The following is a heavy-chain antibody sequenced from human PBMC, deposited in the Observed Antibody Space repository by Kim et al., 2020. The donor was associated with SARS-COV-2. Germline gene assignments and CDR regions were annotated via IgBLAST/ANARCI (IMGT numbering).Heavy chain of an antibody. CDR2: ISWNSGSI. CDR3: AKDRN. J-gene: IGHJ4*02. CDR1: GFTFDDYA. V-gene: IGHV3-9*01. Sequence: GGSLRLSCAASGFTFDDYAMHWVQQAPGKGLEWVSGISWNSGSIGYADSVKGRFTISRDNAKNSLYLQMNSLRAEDTALYYCAKDRNWGQGTLVTVSS.